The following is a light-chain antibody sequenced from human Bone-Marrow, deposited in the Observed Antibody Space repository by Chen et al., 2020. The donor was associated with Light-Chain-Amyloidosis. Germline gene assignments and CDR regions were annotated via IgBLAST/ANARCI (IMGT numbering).Light chain of an antibody. V-gene: IGKV4-1*01. Sequence: DIVMTQSPDSLAVSLGERATINCKSSQSVLSSSNNKNYLAWYQQKPGQPPKLLIYWASTRESGVPDRFSGSGSGTDFTLTISSLQAEDVAVYYCQQYYSGPPRMFGQGTKVEIK. CDR2: WAS. CDR1: QSVLSSSNNKNY. CDR3: QQYYSGPPRM. J-gene: IGKJ1*01.